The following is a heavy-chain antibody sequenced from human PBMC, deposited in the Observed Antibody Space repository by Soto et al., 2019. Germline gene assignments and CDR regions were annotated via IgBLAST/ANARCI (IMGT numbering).Heavy chain of an antibody. D-gene: IGHD6-6*01. CDR3: TRDIAARYYYYGMDV. CDR2: IRSKAYGGTT. CDR1: GFTFGDYA. J-gene: IGHJ6*01. V-gene: IGHV3-49*03. Sequence: GSLLLSCTASGFTFGDYAMSWFRQAPGKGLEWVGFIRSKAYGGTTEYAASVKGRFTISRDDSKSIAYLQMNSLKTEDTAVYYCTRDIAARYYYYGMDVWGQGTTVTVSS.